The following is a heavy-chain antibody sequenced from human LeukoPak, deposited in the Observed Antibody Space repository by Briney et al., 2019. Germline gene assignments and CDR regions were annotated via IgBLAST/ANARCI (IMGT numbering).Heavy chain of an antibody. J-gene: IGHJ4*02. CDR3: ARDPSGSDFDY. Sequence: GGSLRLSCAASGFTFSNYWMSWVRQAPGKGLEWVANIKQDESEKFYVDSVKGRFTISRDNAKNSLYLQMNSLRAEDTAVYYCARDPSGSDFDYWGQGTLVTVSS. D-gene: IGHD5-12*01. CDR2: IKQDESEK. V-gene: IGHV3-7*03. CDR1: GFTFSNYW.